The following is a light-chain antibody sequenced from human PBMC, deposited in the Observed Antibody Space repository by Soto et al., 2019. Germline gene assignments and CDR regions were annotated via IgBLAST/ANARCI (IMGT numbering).Light chain of an antibody. V-gene: IGKV3-15*01. J-gene: IGKJ1*01. CDR1: QSVTTN. CDR2: GAS. Sequence: EKVMTQSPATLYVSPRQIATLSCTASQSVTTNLAWYQQKRGQAPRLLIYGASTRATGIPARFSGRGSGTEVTLTISSLQSEDFAVYYCQQYNNWPRTFGQGTKVEIK. CDR3: QQYNNWPRT.